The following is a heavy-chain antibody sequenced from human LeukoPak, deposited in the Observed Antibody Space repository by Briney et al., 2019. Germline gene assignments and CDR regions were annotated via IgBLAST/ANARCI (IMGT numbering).Heavy chain of an antibody. Sequence: GGSLRLSCAASGFTFSSYSMNWVRQAPGKGLEWVSSISSSSSYIYYADSVKGRFTISRDNAKNSLYLQMNSLRAEDTAVYYXARDPAFSEPHAFDYWGQGTLVTVSS. CDR2: ISSSSSYI. CDR3: ARDPAFSEPHAFDY. V-gene: IGHV3-21*01. CDR1: GFTFSSYS. D-gene: IGHD1-14*01. J-gene: IGHJ4*02.